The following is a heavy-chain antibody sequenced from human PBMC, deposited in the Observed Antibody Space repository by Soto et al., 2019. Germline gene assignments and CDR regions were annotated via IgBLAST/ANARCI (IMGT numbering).Heavy chain of an antibody. Sequence: PGGSLRLSCAASGFTFDDYGMSWVRQAPGKGLEWVSGINWNGGSTGYADSVKGRFTISRDNAKNSLYLQMNSLRAEDTALYHCARAWGNYDLPSGYYSGPHAFDIWGQGTMVTVSS. J-gene: IGHJ3*02. CDR1: GFTFDDYG. CDR2: INWNGGST. V-gene: IGHV3-20*01. CDR3: ARAWGNYDLPSGYYSGPHAFDI. D-gene: IGHD3-3*01.